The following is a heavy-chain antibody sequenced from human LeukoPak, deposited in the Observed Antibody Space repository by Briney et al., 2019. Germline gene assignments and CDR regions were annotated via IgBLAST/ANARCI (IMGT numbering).Heavy chain of an antibody. D-gene: IGHD3-9*01. CDR2: IYIDRST. V-gene: IGHV3-66*01. CDR1: GFTVSSNY. CDR3: ARERHIVTAYYNVWGGFDS. Sequence: GGSLRLSCAASGFTVSSNYMSWVRQAPGKGLEWVSVIYIDRSTYYADSVKGRFTISRDNSKNTLYLQMNSLRAEDTSVYYCARERHIVTAYYNVWGGFDSWGQGTLVTVSS. J-gene: IGHJ4*02.